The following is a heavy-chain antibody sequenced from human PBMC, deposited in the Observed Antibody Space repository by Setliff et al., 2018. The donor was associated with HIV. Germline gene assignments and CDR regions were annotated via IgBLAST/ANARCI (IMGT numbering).Heavy chain of an antibody. Sequence: PSETLSLTCSVSGGSIRSHYWSWIRQAPGKGFQWIGNVYYRAKTGATTDHNPSLRSRISISLDVSKNQLSLRLRSVTAADTAIYYCARDVAPPLAGDVWSGNGLWGQGTQVTVSS. D-gene: IGHD3-3*01. CDR2: VYYRAKTGATT. CDR3: ARDVAPPLAGDVWSGNGL. CDR1: GGSIRSHY. V-gene: IGHV4-59*11. J-gene: IGHJ4*02.